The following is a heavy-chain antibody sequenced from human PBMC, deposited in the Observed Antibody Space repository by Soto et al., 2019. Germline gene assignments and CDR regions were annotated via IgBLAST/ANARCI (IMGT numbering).Heavy chain of an antibody. CDR3: ARKAQSSNDFWSGYYSNWFDP. D-gene: IGHD3-3*01. V-gene: IGHV4-59*08. Sequence: SETLSLTCTVSGGSISSYYWSWIRQPPGKGLEWIGYIYYSGSTNYNPSLKSRVTISVDTSKNQFSLKLSSVTAADTAVYYCARKAQSSNDFWSGYYSNWFDPWGQGTLVTVSS. CDR2: IYYSGST. CDR1: GGSISSYY. J-gene: IGHJ5*02.